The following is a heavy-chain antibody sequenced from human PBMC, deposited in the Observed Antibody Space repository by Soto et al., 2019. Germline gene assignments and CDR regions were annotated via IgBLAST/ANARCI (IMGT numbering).Heavy chain of an antibody. V-gene: IGHV2-26*01. J-gene: IGHJ4*02. Sequence: QVTLKESGPVLVKPTETLTLTCTVSGFSLSNPRMGVSWIRQPPGKPLEWLGYIYYMGNTIYNTALWSRITMSVDTFNKQFSLRLSAVTAADTAVYYCARMKVEAAPREVDYWGPGTLVTVS. CDR3: ARMKVEAAPREVDY. CDR2: IYYMGNT. D-gene: IGHD2-15*01. CDR1: GFSLSNPRMG.